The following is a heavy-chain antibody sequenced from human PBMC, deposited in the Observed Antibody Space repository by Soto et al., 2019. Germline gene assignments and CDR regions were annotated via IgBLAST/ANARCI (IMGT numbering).Heavy chain of an antibody. D-gene: IGHD3-10*01. CDR1: GGSFSGYY. CDR3: ARAVLWFGELLSYFCYMDV. Sequence: SETLSLTCAVYGGSFSGYYWSWIRQPPGKGLEWIGEINHSGSTNYNPSLKSRVTISVDTSKNQFSLKLSSVTAADTAVYYCARAVLWFGELLSYFCYMDVWGKGTTVTVSS. CDR2: INHSGST. V-gene: IGHV4-34*01. J-gene: IGHJ6*03.